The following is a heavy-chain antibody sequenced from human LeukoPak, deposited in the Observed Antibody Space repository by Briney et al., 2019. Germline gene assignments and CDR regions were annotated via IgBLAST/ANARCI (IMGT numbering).Heavy chain of an antibody. CDR1: GFRFSSYA. Sequence: GGSLRLSCAASGFRFSSYAMNCVRQAPGKGLEWVSALSGSGSNTFYADSAKGRFTISRDNSKNTLYLQMNSLRAEDTAVYYCAKGDTYYYDSSGLYWGQGTLVTVSS. CDR2: LSGSGSNT. CDR3: AKGDTYYYDSSGLY. J-gene: IGHJ4*02. D-gene: IGHD3-22*01. V-gene: IGHV3-23*01.